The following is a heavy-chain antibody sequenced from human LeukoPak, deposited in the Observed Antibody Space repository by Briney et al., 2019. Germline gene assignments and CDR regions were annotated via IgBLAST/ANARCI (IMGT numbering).Heavy chain of an antibody. V-gene: IGHV3-7*01. CDR1: GFTFSSYW. Sequence: QPGGSLRLSCAASGFTFSSYWMSWVRQAPGKGLEWVANIKQDGSEKYYVDSVQGRFTISRDNAKNSLYLQMNSQRAEDTAVYYCAREVRGSYGPQAFDIWGQGTMVTVSS. CDR3: AREVRGSYGPQAFDI. CDR2: IKQDGSEK. D-gene: IGHD5-18*01. J-gene: IGHJ3*02.